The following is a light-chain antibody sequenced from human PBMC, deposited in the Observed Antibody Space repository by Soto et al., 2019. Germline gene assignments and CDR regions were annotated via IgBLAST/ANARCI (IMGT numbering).Light chain of an antibody. CDR1: TSNIGSNS. CDR2: GSN. V-gene: IGLV1-44*01. Sequence: VLTQPPSASGAPGQRVTISCSGSTSNIGSNSVNWYQQVPGTAPRLLIYGSNQRPSGVPDRFSASKSGTSASLVISGLQSEDEASYYCAAWDDNLLGMFGGGTKLTVL. J-gene: IGLJ3*02. CDR3: AAWDDNLLGM.